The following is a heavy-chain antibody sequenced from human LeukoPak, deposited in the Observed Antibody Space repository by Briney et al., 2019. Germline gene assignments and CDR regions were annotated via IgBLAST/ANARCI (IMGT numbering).Heavy chain of an antibody. CDR3: ARGRLRAGATSY. Sequence: PSETLSLTCAVYGGSFSGYYWSWIRQPPGKGLEWIGEINHSRSTNYNPSLKSRVTISVDTSKNQFSLKLSSVTAADTAVYYCARGRLRAGATSYWGQGTLVTVSS. CDR2: INHSRST. D-gene: IGHD1-26*01. CDR1: GGSFSGYY. J-gene: IGHJ4*02. V-gene: IGHV4-34*01.